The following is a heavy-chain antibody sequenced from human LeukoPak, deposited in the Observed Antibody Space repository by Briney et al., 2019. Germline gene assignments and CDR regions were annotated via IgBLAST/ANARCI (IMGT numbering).Heavy chain of an antibody. Sequence: SETLSLTCTVSGGSISSYYWSWIRQPPGKGLEWIGYIYYSGSTNYNPSLKSRVTISVDTSKNQFSLKLSSVTAADTAVYYCARSGGYSYGYFDYWGQGNLVTVSS. CDR1: GGSISSYY. V-gene: IGHV4-59*01. CDR3: ARSGGYSYGYFDY. J-gene: IGHJ4*02. D-gene: IGHD5-18*01. CDR2: IYYSGST.